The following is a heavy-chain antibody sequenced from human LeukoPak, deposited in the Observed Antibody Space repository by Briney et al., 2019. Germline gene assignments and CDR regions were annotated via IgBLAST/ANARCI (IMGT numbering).Heavy chain of an antibody. CDR1: GGSISSGDYY. CDR2: IYYSGST. D-gene: IGHD6-19*01. J-gene: IGHJ4*02. Sequence: SETLSLTCTVSGGSISSGDYYWSWIRQPPGKGLEWLGYIYYSGSTYYNPSLKSRVTISVDTSKNQFSLKLSSVTAADTAVYYCARGIQYSSGWYLGYYFDYWGQGTLVTVSS. CDR3: ARGIQYSSGWYLGYYFDY. V-gene: IGHV4-30-4*01.